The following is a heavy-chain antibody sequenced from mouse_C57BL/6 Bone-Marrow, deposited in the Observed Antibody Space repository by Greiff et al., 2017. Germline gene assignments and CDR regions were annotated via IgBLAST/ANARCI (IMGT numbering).Heavy chain of an antibody. CDR2: IHPSDSDT. CDR3: AISGSSSYYFDY. Sequence: QVQLKESGAELVKPGASVKVSCKASGYTFTSYWMHWVKQRPGQGLEWIGRIHPSDSDTNYNQKFKGKATLTVDKSSSTAYMQLSSLTSEDSAVXYCAISGSSSYYFDYWGQGTTLTVSS. J-gene: IGHJ2*01. CDR1: GYTFTSYW. V-gene: IGHV1-74*01. D-gene: IGHD1-1*01.